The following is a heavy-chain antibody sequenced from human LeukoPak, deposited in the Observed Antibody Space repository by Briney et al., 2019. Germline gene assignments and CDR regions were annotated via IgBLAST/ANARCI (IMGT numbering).Heavy chain of an antibody. Sequence: PGGSLRLSCAASGFTFSSYWMSWVRQAPGKGLEWVANIKQDGSEKYYVDSVKGRFTISRDNAKNSLYLQMNSLRAEDTAVYYCARDHCDYIWGSYRSSCAFDIWGQGTMVTVSS. CDR3: ARDHCDYIWGSYRSSCAFDI. V-gene: IGHV3-7*01. CDR2: IKQDGSEK. J-gene: IGHJ3*02. D-gene: IGHD3-16*02. CDR1: GFTFSSYW.